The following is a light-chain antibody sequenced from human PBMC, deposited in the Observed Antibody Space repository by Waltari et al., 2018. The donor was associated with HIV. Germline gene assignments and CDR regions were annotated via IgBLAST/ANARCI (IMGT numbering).Light chain of an antibody. CDR3: CSHAGNFIFV. J-gene: IGLJ1*01. V-gene: IGLV2-11*01. Sequence: QSALTQPHSVSGSPGQSLTISCTGTSTYVDTFVSWYQQHPVKAPKVIIFDVNQRPSGVPDRFSGSKSGNTASLTISGLQAEDEADYYCCSHAGNFIFVFGTGTKVTVL. CDR1: STYVDTF. CDR2: DVN.